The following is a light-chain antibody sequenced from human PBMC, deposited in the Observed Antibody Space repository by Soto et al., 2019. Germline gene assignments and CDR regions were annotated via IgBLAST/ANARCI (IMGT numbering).Light chain of an antibody. J-gene: IGLJ1*01. CDR1: SSDVGGYNY. CDR2: EVS. CDR3: SSYTSSSKNV. V-gene: IGLV2-14*01. Sequence: QSVLTQPASVSGSPGQSITIYCTGTSSDVGGYNYVSWYQQHPGKAPKLMIYEVSNRPSGVSNRFSGSKSGNTASLNISGLQAEDEADYYCSSYTSSSKNVFGTGTKLTVL.